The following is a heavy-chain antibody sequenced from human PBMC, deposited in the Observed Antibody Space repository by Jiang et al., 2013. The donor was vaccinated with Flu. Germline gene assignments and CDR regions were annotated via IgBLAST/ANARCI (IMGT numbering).Heavy chain of an antibody. CDR1: GDSVSSNNVA. CDR2: TYYRSRWYN. V-gene: IGHV6-1*01. J-gene: IGHJ5*01. CDR3: ARVQGSSSWFDS. D-gene: IGHD6-13*01. Sequence: TSQTLSLTCAISGDSVSSNNVAWNWIRQSPSRGLEWLGGTYYRSRWYNDYAVSAKGRISINPDTSKNQFSLQLNSVTPEDTAVYYCARVQGSSSWFDSWGQGTLVTVSS.